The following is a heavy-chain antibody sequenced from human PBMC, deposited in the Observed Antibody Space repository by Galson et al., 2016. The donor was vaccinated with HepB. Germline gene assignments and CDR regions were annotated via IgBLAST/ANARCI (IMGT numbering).Heavy chain of an antibody. CDR1: GYSFTNYW. CDR2: IDPGDSFT. Sequence: QSGAEVKKPGESLRISCTGSGYSFTNYWINWVRQMPGKGLEWMGRIDPGDSFTNYSPSFQGHVTISADKSISTAYLQWSSLKASDTALYYCASLRSGSLISDSWGQGTLVTVSS. CDR3: ASLRSGSLISDS. J-gene: IGHJ4*02. D-gene: IGHD1-26*01. V-gene: IGHV5-10-1*01.